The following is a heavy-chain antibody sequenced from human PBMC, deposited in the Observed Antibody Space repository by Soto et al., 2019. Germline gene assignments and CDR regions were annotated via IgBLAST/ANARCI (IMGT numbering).Heavy chain of an antibody. D-gene: IGHD1-1*01. V-gene: IGHV3-30-3*01. Sequence: QVQLVESGGGVVQPGRSLRLSCAASGFTFSSYALHWVRQAPGKGLECVAVISFDGTNKYYADSVKGRFTISRDNSKNTLYLQMNSRRAEDTALYYCARGLNWNHVQGLDVWGQGTTVTVSS. J-gene: IGHJ6*02. CDR1: GFTFSSYA. CDR3: ARGLNWNHVQGLDV. CDR2: ISFDGTNK.